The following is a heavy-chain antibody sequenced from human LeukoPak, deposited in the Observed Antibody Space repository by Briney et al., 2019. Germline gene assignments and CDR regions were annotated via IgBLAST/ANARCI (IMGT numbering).Heavy chain of an antibody. V-gene: IGHV3-23*01. CDR3: ARAPDRSGSYYGGFDI. Sequence: QPGGSLRLSCAASGFTFSSYAMSWVRQAPGKGLEWVSAISGSGGSTYYADSVKGRFTISRDNSKNTLYLQMNSLRAEDTAVYYCARAPDRSGSYYGGFDIWGQGTMVTVSS. J-gene: IGHJ3*02. CDR2: ISGSGGST. D-gene: IGHD3-10*01. CDR1: GFTFSSYA.